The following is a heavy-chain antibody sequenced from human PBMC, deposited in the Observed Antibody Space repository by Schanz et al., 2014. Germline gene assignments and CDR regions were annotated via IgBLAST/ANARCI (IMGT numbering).Heavy chain of an antibody. V-gene: IGHV3-15*01. J-gene: IGHJ4*02. D-gene: IGHD6-13*01. Sequence: EVQLVESGGGLVKPGGSLRLSCAASGFTMRNEWMSWVRQAPGKGLEWVARIKSRIHGGTTDYAAPVKGRFTISRDDSKHTVYLQMDSLKTEDTALYYCTTDQYSSNYGTLDYWGQGTLVTVSS. CDR3: TTDQYSSNYGTLDY. CDR2: IKSRIHGGTT. CDR1: GFTMRNEW.